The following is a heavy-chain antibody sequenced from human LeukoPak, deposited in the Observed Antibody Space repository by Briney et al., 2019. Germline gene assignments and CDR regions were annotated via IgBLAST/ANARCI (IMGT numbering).Heavy chain of an antibody. CDR2: IRYDGGET. D-gene: IGHD1-14*01. CDR1: GFTFNRRG. Sequence: GGSLRLSCAASGFTFNRRGMHWVRQAPGKGLEWVAFIRYDGGETFYADFVKGRFTISRDNSKNTLSLQLNTLRPEDTAVYYCAKATGYLLWGQGTLVTVSS. V-gene: IGHV3-30*02. J-gene: IGHJ4*02. CDR3: AKATGYLL.